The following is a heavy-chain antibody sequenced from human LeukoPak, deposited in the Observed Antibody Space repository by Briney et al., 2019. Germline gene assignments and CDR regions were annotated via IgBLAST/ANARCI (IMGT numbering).Heavy chain of an antibody. D-gene: IGHD3-10*01. CDR3: TRDSQGSGMYSVVY. Sequence: PGGSLRLSCAASGFTLSIYWMSWVRQAPGKGLEGVANIKHDGSEKYYVDSVKGRFTISRDNAKNSLFLQMNSLRAEDTAVYYCTRDSQGSGMYSVVYWGQGTLVTVSS. CDR1: GFTLSIYW. CDR2: IKHDGSEK. J-gene: IGHJ4*02. V-gene: IGHV3-7*05.